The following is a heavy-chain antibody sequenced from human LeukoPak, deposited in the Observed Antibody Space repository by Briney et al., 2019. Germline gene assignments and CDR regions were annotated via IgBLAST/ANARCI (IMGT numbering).Heavy chain of an antibody. CDR2: IYSSGST. CDR3: ARDSRYSDTSGYYYSHYYMDV. Sequence: SETLSLTCTVSVGSTNYYYWSWIRQPPGKGLEYIGYIYSSGSTNYNPSLKSRVTMSVDTSKNQFSLKLSSVTAADTAVYYCARDSRYSDTSGYYYSHYYMDVWGKGTTVTVSS. V-gene: IGHV4-59*01. D-gene: IGHD3-22*01. CDR1: VGSTNYYY. J-gene: IGHJ6*03.